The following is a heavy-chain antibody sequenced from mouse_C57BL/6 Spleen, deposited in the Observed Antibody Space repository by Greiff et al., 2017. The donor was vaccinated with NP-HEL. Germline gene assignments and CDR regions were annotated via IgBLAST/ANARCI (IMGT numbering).Heavy chain of an antibody. D-gene: IGHD1-1*01. Sequence: VQLQQSGPGLVAPSQSLSITCTVSGFSLTSYGVHWVRQPPGKGLEWLVVIWSDGSTTYNSALKSRLSISKDNSKSQVFLKMNSLQTDDTAMYYCARQGGYGSSYAMDYWGQGTSVTVSS. J-gene: IGHJ4*01. CDR2: IWSDGST. V-gene: IGHV2-6-1*01. CDR3: ARQGGYGSSYAMDY. CDR1: GFSLTSYG.